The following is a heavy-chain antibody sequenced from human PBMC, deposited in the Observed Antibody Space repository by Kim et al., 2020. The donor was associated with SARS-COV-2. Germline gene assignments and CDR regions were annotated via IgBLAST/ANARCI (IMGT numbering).Heavy chain of an antibody. D-gene: IGHD3-22*01. V-gene: IGHV4-39*01. Sequence: SETLSLTCTVSGGSISSSSYYWGWIRQPPGKGLEWIGSIYYSGSTYYNPSLKSRVTISVDTSKNQFSLKLSSVTAADTAVYYCASSEGYWFDPWGQGTLVTVSS. J-gene: IGHJ5*02. CDR1: GGSISSSSYY. CDR3: ASSEGYWFDP. CDR2: IYYSGST.